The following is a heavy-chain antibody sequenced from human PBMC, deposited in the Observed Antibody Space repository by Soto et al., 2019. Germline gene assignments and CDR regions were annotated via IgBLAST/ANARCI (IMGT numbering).Heavy chain of an antibody. D-gene: IGHD6-13*01. CDR1: GYTFTSYG. V-gene: IGHV1-18*01. J-gene: IGHJ4*02. CDR2: ISAYNGNT. Sequence: GASVKVSCKASGYTFTSYGISWVRQAPGQGLEWMGWISAYNGNTNYAQKLQGRVTMTTDTSTSTAYMELRSLRSDDTAVYYCARDPSSRSWFVFDYWGQGTLVSVSS. CDR3: ARDPSSRSWFVFDY.